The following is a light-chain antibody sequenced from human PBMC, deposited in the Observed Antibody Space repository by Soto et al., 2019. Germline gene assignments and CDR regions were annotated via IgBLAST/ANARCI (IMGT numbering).Light chain of an antibody. J-gene: IGKJ3*01. CDR3: QQYNNWPPFT. CDR1: QSVSSS. CDR2: GAS. V-gene: IGKV3-15*01. Sequence: EIVMTQSPATLSVSPGERVTLSCRASQSVSSSLAWYQQKPGQAPRLLIYGASTKATGIPARFSGSGSGTEFTLTISILQSEYFAVYYCQQYNNWPPFTFGPGTKVDIK.